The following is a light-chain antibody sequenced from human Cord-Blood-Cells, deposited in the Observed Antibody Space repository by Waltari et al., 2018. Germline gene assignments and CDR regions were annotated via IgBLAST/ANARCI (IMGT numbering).Light chain of an antibody. CDR3: CSYAGSSTLV. CDR1: SSDVGSYTL. Sequence: QSALTQPASVSGSPGQSITISCTGPSSDVGSYTLFSWYQQHPGNAPKRMIYEGSKRPSGVSNRFSGSKSGNTASLTISGLQAEDEADYYCCSYAGSSTLVFGGGTKLTVL. V-gene: IGLV2-23*01. CDR2: EGS. J-gene: IGLJ2*01.